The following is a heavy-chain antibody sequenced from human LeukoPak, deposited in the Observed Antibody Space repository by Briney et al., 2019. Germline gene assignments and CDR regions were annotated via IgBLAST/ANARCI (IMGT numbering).Heavy chain of an antibody. D-gene: IGHD3-22*01. Sequence: ASVKVSCKASGCTFTSYAMHWVRQAPGQRLEWMGWINAGNGNTKYSQKFQGRVTITRDTSASTAYMELSSLRSEDTAVYYCARGLATYYDSSGYYWWGQGTLVTVSS. CDR2: INAGNGNT. V-gene: IGHV1-3*01. CDR3: ARGLATYYDSSGYYW. CDR1: GCTFTSYA. J-gene: IGHJ4*02.